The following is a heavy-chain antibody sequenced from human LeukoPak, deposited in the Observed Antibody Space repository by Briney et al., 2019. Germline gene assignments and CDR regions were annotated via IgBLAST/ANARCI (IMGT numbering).Heavy chain of an antibody. CDR2: IYYSGST. J-gene: IGHJ4*02. V-gene: IGHV4-30-4*01. Sequence: SQTLSLTCTVSGGSISSGDYYWSWIRQPPGKGLEWIGYIYYSGSTYYNPSLKSRVTISVDTSKNQFSLKLSSVTAADTAVYYCARLDSRVPAAPFDYWGQGTLVTVSS. CDR3: ARLDSRVPAAPFDY. CDR1: GGSISSGDYY. D-gene: IGHD2-2*01.